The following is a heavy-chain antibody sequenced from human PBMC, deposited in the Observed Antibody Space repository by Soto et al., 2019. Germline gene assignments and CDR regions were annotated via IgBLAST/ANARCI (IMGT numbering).Heavy chain of an antibody. V-gene: IGHV4-59*08. D-gene: IGHD2-15*01. CDR3: ARFKQTRVVVVAAEGVAAFDI. CDR2: IYYSGST. CDR1: GGSISSYY. Sequence: SSETLSLTYTVSGGSISSYYWSWIRQPPGKGLEWIGYIYYSGSTNYNPSLKSRVTISVDTSKNQFSLKLSSVTAADTAVYYCARFKQTRVVVVAAEGVAAFDIWGQGTMVTVSS. J-gene: IGHJ3*02.